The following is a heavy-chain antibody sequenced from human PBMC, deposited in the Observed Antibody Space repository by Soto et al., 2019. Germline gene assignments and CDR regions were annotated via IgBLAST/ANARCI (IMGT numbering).Heavy chain of an antibody. D-gene: IGHD3-10*01. CDR2: INWADDA. J-gene: IGHJ4*02. Sequence: QITLKESGPTLVKPTQSLTLTCAFSGFSLSTSGLGVAWIRQPPGTALEWLALINWADDARYGPSLKSRLTLTKAPSQQQVVLILTHLDPMDTATYHCTPLVRGVIADWGQGILATVPS. CDR1: GFSLSTSGLG. V-gene: IGHV2-5*05. CDR3: TPLVRGVIAD.